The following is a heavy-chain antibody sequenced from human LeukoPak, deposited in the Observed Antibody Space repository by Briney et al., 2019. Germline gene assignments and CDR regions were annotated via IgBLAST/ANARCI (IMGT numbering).Heavy chain of an antibody. CDR3: ARLLGYSSSWEVDY. CDR1: GGSISSYY. CDR2: IYYSGST. J-gene: IGHJ4*02. V-gene: IGHV4-59*08. Sequence: SETLSLTCTVSGGSISSYYWSWIRQPPGKRLEWIGYIYYSGSTNYNPSLKSRVTISVDTSKNQFSLKLSSVTAADTAVYYCARLLGYSSSWEVDYWGQGTLVTVSS. D-gene: IGHD6-13*01.